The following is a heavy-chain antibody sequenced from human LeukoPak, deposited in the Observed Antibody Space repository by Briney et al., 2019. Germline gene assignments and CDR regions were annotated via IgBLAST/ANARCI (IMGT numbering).Heavy chain of an antibody. J-gene: IGHJ5*01. CDR1: GDSISGYN. Sequence: SVTLSLTCTVSGDSISGYNWSWIRQPAGKGLEWIGRIYSTGSTNYNASLKSRVTMSVDRSKNQFSLRVTSVTAADTAVYFCVRDLGRFDSWGQGALVLVSS. CDR2: IYSTGST. V-gene: IGHV4-4*07. CDR3: VRDLGRFDS.